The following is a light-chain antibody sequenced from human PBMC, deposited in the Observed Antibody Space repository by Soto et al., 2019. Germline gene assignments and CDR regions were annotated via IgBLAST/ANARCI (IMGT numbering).Light chain of an antibody. V-gene: IGKV3-20*01. CDR1: QSVSSNY. CDR3: QQYGSSVTWT. CDR2: GAS. J-gene: IGKJ1*01. Sequence: ENALTQSPGTLSLSPGERATLSCRTSQSVSSNYLAWYQQKLGQAPRLLIYGASRRASGIPDRFSGGGSGTDFTLTISRLETEDFAVYYCQQYGSSVTWTFGQGTKVEIK.